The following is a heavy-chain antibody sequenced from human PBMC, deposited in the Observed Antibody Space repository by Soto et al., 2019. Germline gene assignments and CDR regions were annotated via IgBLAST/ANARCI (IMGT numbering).Heavy chain of an antibody. V-gene: IGHV4-30-4*01. CDR1: VVSISIPDSY. CDR2: IYYSGTT. Sequence: SETLSLTCTFSVVSISIPDSYWSWIRQPPGEGLEWIGYIYYSGTTYFNPSLQSRITMFVDTAKSQFSLRLSSVTAADTAVYYCARQDRVVVEGRWFDPWGQGTLVTVSS. D-gene: IGHD2-15*01. CDR3: ARQDRVVVEGRWFDP. J-gene: IGHJ5*02.